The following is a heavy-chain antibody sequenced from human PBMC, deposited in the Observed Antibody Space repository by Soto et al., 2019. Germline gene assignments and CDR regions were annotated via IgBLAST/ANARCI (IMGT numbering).Heavy chain of an antibody. Sequence: QLQLQESGPGLVKPSETLSLTCTVSGGSISSSSYYWGWIRQPPGKGLEWIGSIYYSGSTYYNPSLKSRVTISVDTSKNQFSLKLSSVTGADTAVYYCARHTVAGKSYWGQGTLVTVSS. CDR3: ARHTVAGKSY. J-gene: IGHJ4*02. CDR1: GGSISSSSYY. CDR2: IYYSGST. V-gene: IGHV4-39*01. D-gene: IGHD6-19*01.